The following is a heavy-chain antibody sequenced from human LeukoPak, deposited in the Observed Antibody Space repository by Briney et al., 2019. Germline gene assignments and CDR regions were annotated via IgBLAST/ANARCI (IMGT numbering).Heavy chain of an antibody. D-gene: IGHD5-18*01. CDR3: ARTEESGYSYRYFGYYYYMDV. V-gene: IGHV4-59*01. Sequence: PSETLSLTCTVSGGSISSYYWSWLRQPPGKGLEWIGYIYYSGSTNYNPSLKSRVTISVDTSKNQFSLKLSSVTAADTAVYYCARTEESGYSYRYFGYYYYMDVWGKGTTVTVSS. J-gene: IGHJ6*03. CDR1: GGSISSYY. CDR2: IYYSGST.